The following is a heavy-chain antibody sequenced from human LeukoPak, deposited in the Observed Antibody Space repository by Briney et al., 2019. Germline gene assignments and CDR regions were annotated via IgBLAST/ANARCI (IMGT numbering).Heavy chain of an antibody. Sequence: SETLSLTCTVSGGSISSYYWSWIRQPPGKGLEWIGYISYSGSTNYNPSLKRRVTISIDTSKNQFSLKLRSVTAADTAIYYCARQGYDILTGYIDAFDIWGQGTMVTVSS. D-gene: IGHD3-9*01. J-gene: IGHJ3*02. V-gene: IGHV4-59*08. CDR2: ISYSGST. CDR1: GGSISSYY. CDR3: ARQGYDILTGYIDAFDI.